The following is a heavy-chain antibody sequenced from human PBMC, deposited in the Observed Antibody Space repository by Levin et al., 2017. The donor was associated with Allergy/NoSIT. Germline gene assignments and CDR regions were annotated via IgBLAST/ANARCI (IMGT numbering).Heavy chain of an antibody. Sequence: ASVKVSCKGSGYSFTSYWIGWVRQMPGKGLEWMGIIYPGDSDTRYSPSFQGQVTISADKSISTAYLQWSSLKASDTAMYYCARRPIDPQFPHDAFDIWGQGTMVTVSS. V-gene: IGHV5-51*01. CDR2: IYPGDSDT. J-gene: IGHJ3*02. CDR1: GYSFTSYW. CDR3: ARRPIDPQFPHDAFDI.